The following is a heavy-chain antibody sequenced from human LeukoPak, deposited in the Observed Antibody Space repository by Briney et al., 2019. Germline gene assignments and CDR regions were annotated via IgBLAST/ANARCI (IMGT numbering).Heavy chain of an antibody. D-gene: IGHD3-22*01. CDR2: IKQDGSEK. V-gene: IGHV3-7*01. Sequence: GGSLRLSCAASGFSFSSYGMSWVRQAPGKGLEWVANIKQDGSEKYYVDSVKGRFTISRDNAKNSLYLQMNSLRAEDTAVYYCAREGLIVVFQNDAFDIWGQGTMVTVSS. J-gene: IGHJ3*02. CDR1: GFSFSSYG. CDR3: AREGLIVVFQNDAFDI.